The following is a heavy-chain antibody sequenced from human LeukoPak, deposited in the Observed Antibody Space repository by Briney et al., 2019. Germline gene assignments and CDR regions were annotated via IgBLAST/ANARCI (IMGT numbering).Heavy chain of an antibody. CDR2: MGSSGTKG. J-gene: IGHJ3*01. CDR3: VRELGAPAAGAFDL. D-gene: IGHD1-26*01. V-gene: IGHV3-21*01. CDR1: GFTFSSYS. Sequence: NPGGSLRLSCAASGFTFSSYSMNWVRQAPGKGLEWVSSMGSSGTKGYYADSVKGRFIISRDNPKNSLFLQMNSLRAEDSALYYCVRELGAPAAGAFDLWGQGTLVTVSS.